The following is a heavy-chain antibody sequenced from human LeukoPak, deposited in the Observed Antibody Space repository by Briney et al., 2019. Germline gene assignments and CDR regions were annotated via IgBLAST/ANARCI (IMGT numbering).Heavy chain of an antibody. CDR3: TRDGRVAYEMDV. CDR1: GFTFSRHP. J-gene: IGHJ6*02. D-gene: IGHD2-15*01. CDR2: ISPGTI. V-gene: IGHV3-48*01. Sequence: GGSLRLSCTASGFTFSRHPMNWVRQAPGKGLEWVSYISPGTIYYADSVKGRFTISRDNAKNSLYLQMNSLRAEDTAVYYCTRDGRVAYEMDVWGQGTTVTVSS.